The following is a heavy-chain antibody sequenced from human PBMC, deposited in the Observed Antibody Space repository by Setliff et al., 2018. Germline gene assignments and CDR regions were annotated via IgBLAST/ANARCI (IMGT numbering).Heavy chain of an antibody. J-gene: IGHJ6*03. CDR1: GDSISSRTYY. CDR2: IYTSWST. Sequence: SETLSLTCTVSGDSISSRTYYWSWIRQPAGKGLEWIGHIYTSWSTIYNPSLKSRLTISLDTSKNQFSLTLSFVTAAATAVYYCARMSGFQYMDVWGKGTTVTVSS. D-gene: IGHD3-3*01. V-gene: IGHV4-61*09. CDR3: ARMSGFQYMDV.